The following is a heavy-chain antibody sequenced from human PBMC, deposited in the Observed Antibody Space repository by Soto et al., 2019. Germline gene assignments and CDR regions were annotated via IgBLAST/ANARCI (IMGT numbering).Heavy chain of an antibody. CDR1: GGSISSSSYY. D-gene: IGHD4-4*01. CDR3: ARLTVTTRHFDY. CDR2: IYYSGST. J-gene: IGHJ4*02. Sequence: SETLSLTCTVSGGSISSSSYYWGWIRQPPGKGLEWIGSIYYSGSTYYNPSLKSRVTISVDTSKNQFSLKLSSVTAADTAVYYCARLTVTTRHFDYWGQGTLVTVSS. V-gene: IGHV4-39*01.